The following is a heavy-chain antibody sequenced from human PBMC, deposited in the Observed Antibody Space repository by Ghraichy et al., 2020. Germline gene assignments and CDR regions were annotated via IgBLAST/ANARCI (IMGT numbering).Heavy chain of an antibody. CDR3: AGEFYSDIIKAFDY. CDR2: INTNNGGT. CDR1: GYTFTDYV. V-gene: IGHV1-2*02. J-gene: IGHJ4*02. Sequence: ASVKVSCKASGYTFTDYVIYWVRQARGQGLEWMGGINTNNGGTSYAQKFQGRVTVTRDTSMSTLYMELSRLRSDDTAGYYCAGEFYSDIIKAFDYWGQGILVTVSS. D-gene: IGHD2-15*01.